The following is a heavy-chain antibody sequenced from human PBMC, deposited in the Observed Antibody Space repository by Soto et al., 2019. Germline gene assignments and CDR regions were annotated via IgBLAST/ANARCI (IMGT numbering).Heavy chain of an antibody. J-gene: IGHJ4*02. Sequence: SQTLSLTCAISGDSVSSNSAAWNWIRQSQSRGLEWLGRTYYRSKWYNDYAVSVKSRITINPDTSKNQFSLQLNSVTPEDTAVYYCARESLGLNDGFDYWGQGTLVTVSS. CDR3: ARESLGLNDGFDY. D-gene: IGHD1-1*01. CDR1: GDSVSSNSAA. CDR2: TYYRSKWYN. V-gene: IGHV6-1*01.